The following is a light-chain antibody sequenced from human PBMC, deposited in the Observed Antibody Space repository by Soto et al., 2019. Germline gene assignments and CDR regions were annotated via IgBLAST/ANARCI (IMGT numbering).Light chain of an antibody. CDR1: SSNIGSNY. CDR2: SNN. Sequence: QSVLTQPPSASGTPGQRVTISCSGSSSNIGSNYVYWYQQLPGTAPKLLIYSNNQRPSGVPDRFSGSKSGTSASLAISGLRSEDEADYYCAACDDCLSGPDYVFGTGTKLTVL. J-gene: IGLJ1*01. CDR3: AACDDCLSGPDYV. V-gene: IGLV1-47*02.